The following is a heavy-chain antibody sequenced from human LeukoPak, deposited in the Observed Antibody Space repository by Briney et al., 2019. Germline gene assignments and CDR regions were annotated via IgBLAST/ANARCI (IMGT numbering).Heavy chain of an antibody. CDR3: ARESLGGGDDAFDI. V-gene: IGHV4-59*12. J-gene: IGHJ3*02. Sequence: SETLSLTCTVSGGSISSYYWSWIRQPPGKGLEWMGYIYYSGSTNYNPSLKSRVTISVDTSKNQFSLKLSSVTAADTAVYYCARESLGGGDDAFDIWGQGTMVTVSS. CDR2: IYYSGST. CDR1: GGSISSYY. D-gene: IGHD2-21*01.